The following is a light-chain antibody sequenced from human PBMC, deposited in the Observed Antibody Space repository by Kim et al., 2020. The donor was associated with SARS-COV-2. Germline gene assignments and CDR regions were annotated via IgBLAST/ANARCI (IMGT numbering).Light chain of an antibody. CDR3: QSYNRDNVI. J-gene: IGLJ2*01. CDR1: SGSIDDNY. V-gene: IGLV6-57*03. CDR2: EDD. Sequence: GQTVTISCTRSSGSIDDNYVQWYQQRPGGVPTTVICEDDQRPSGVSDRFSGSIDNSSNSASLTISGLRTEDEADYYCQSYNRDNVIFGGGTQLTVL.